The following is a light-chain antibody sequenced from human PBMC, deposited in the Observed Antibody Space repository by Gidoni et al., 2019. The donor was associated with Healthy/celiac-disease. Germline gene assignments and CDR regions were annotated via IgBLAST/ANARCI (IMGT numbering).Light chain of an antibody. CDR1: QSISSY. V-gene: IGKV1-39*01. J-gene: IGKJ1*01. CDR3: QQSYSSPRT. Sequence: DIQMTQSPSSPSASVGDRVTITCRASQSISSYLNWYQQKPGKAPKLLIYAASSLQSGVPSRFSGSGSGTDFTLTISSLQPEDFAIYYCQQSYSSPRTFXQGTKVAIK. CDR2: AAS.